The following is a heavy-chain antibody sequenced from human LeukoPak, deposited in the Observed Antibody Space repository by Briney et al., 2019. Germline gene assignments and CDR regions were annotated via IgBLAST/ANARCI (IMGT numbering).Heavy chain of an antibody. Sequence: ASVKVSCKASGYTFTGYYMHWVRQAPGQGLEWMGWINPNSGGTNYAQKFQGRVTMTRDTSISTAYMELSRLRSDDTAVYYCARGVIVVVPAAISEYNWFDPWGQGTLVTVSS. CDR3: ARGVIVVVPAAISEYNWFDP. V-gene: IGHV1-2*02. CDR1: GYTFTGYY. D-gene: IGHD2-2*01. J-gene: IGHJ5*02. CDR2: INPNSGGT.